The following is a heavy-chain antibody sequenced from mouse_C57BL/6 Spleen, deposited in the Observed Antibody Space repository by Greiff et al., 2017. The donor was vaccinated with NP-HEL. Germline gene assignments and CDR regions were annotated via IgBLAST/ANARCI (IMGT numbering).Heavy chain of an antibody. CDR1: GYTFTSYW. CDR2: IDPNSGGT. CDR3: ARSLYYGSSYHFDY. Sequence: QVQLQQPGAELVKPGASVKLSCKASGYTFTSYWMHWVKQRPGRGLEWIGRIDPNSGGTKYNEKFKSKATLTVDKPSSTAYMQLSSLTSEDSAVYYCARSLYYGSSYHFDYWGQGTTLTVSS. D-gene: IGHD1-1*01. J-gene: IGHJ2*01. V-gene: IGHV1-72*01.